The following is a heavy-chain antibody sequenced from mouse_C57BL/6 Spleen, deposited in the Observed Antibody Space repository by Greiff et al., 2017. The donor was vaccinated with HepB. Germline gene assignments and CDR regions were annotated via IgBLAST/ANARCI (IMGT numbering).Heavy chain of an antibody. J-gene: IGHJ2*01. Sequence: EVHLVESGGGLVQPGGSLKLSCAASGFTFSDYYMYWVRQTPEKRLEWVAYISNGGGSTYYPDTVKGRFTISRDNAKNTLYLQMSRLKSEDTAMYYCARLDDGYLDYWGQGTTLTVSS. D-gene: IGHD2-3*01. CDR1: GFTFSDYY. CDR3: ARLDDGYLDY. V-gene: IGHV5-12*01. CDR2: ISNGGGST.